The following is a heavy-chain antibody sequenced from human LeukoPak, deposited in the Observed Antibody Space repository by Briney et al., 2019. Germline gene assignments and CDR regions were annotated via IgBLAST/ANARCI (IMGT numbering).Heavy chain of an antibody. CDR2: IYPGDSDT. V-gene: IGHV5-51*01. Sequence: GESLKISCKGSGYSFTSYWIGWVRQMPGKGLEWMGIIYPGDSDTRYSPSFQGQVTISADKYISTAYLQWSSLKASDTAMYYCARHRGGDCSSTSCYGGGDYWGQGTLVTVSS. J-gene: IGHJ4*02. CDR3: ARHRGGDCSSTSCYGGGDY. D-gene: IGHD2-2*01. CDR1: GYSFTSYW.